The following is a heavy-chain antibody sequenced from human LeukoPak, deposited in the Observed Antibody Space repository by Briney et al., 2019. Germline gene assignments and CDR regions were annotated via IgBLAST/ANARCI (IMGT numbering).Heavy chain of an antibody. CDR2: MNPNSGNT. J-gene: IGHJ6*02. Sequence: ASVKVFCKASGYTFTSYDINWVRQATGQGLEWMGWMNPNSGNTGYAQKFQGRVTMTRNTSISTAYMELSSLRSEDTAVYYCARGGDIVLMVYADYYGMDVWGQGTTVTVSS. D-gene: IGHD2-8*01. V-gene: IGHV1-8*01. CDR3: ARGGDIVLMVYADYYGMDV. CDR1: GYTFTSYD.